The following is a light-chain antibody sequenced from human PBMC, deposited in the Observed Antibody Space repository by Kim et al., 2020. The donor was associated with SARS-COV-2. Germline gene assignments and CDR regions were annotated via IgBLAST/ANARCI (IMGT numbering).Light chain of an antibody. J-gene: IGLJ2*01. CDR2: QDS. CDR1: KLGDKY. CDR3: QAWDSSTVV. V-gene: IGLV3-1*01. Sequence: VSPGQTASITCSGHKLGDKYACWYQQKPGQSPVLVIYQDSKRPSGIPERFSGSNSGNTATLTISGTQAMDEADYYCQAWDSSTVVFGGGTQLTVL.